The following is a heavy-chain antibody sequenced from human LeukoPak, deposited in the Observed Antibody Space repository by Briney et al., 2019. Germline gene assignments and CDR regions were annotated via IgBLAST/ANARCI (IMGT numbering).Heavy chain of an antibody. D-gene: IGHD1-26*01. V-gene: IGHV1-69*13. Sequence: ASVKVSCKASGGTFSSYAISWVRQAPGQGLEWMEGIIPIFGTANYAQKFQGRVTITADESTSTAYMELSSLRSEDTAVYYCARDLDSGSYLDYWGQGTLVTVSS. CDR1: GGTFSSYA. J-gene: IGHJ4*02. CDR2: IIPIFGTA. CDR3: ARDLDSGSYLDY.